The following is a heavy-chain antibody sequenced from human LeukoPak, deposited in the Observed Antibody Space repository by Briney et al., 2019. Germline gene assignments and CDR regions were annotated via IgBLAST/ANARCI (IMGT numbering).Heavy chain of an antibody. D-gene: IGHD3-22*01. J-gene: IGHJ3*02. Sequence: SGTLSLTCAVSGGSISSSNWWSWVRQPPGKGLEWIGEIYHSGSTNYNPSLKNRVTISVDKSKNQFSLKLSSVTAADTAVYYCARFTGGTMIVVVQRHDAFDIWGQGTMVTVSS. CDR3: ARFTGGTMIVVVQRHDAFDI. V-gene: IGHV4-4*02. CDR2: IYHSGST. CDR1: GGSISSSNW.